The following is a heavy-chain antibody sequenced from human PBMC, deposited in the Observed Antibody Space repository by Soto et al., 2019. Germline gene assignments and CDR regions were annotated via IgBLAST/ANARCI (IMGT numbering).Heavy chain of an antibody. J-gene: IGHJ4*02. Sequence: QVQLVQSGAEVKKPGSSVKVSCKASGGTFSSYAISWVRQAPGQGLEWMGGIIPIFGTANYAQKFQGRVTITADESTSTAYMELSSLRSEDTAVYYCASTPVRLGELSLSYYFDYWGQGTLVTVSS. CDR1: GGTFSSYA. CDR2: IIPIFGTA. CDR3: ASTPVRLGELSLSYYFDY. V-gene: IGHV1-69*01. D-gene: IGHD3-16*02.